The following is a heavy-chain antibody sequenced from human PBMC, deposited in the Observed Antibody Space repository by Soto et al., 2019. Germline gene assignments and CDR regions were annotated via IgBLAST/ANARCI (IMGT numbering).Heavy chain of an antibody. V-gene: IGHV3-9*01. Sequence: GGSLRLSCAASGFTFDDYAMHWVLQAPGKGLEWVSGISWNSGSIGYADSVKGRFTISRDNAKNSLYLQMNSLRAEDTALYYCAKESLTVKGAFDIWGQGTMVTVSS. D-gene: IGHD4-17*01. CDR3: AKESLTVKGAFDI. CDR2: ISWNSGSI. J-gene: IGHJ3*02. CDR1: GFTFDDYA.